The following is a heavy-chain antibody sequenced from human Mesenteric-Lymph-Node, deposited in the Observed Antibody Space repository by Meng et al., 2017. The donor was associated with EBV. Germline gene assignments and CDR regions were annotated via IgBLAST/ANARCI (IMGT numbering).Heavy chain of an antibody. D-gene: IGHD6-19*01. J-gene: IGHJ4*02. CDR1: GDSISISRW. CDR3: ARSPGWYSLDY. V-gene: IGHV4-4*02. Sequence: QLTLQESGPGLVKPSETLSLTCAVSGDSISISRWWGWVRQPPGKGLEWIGEISHSGRTTYNPSLKSRVTISADKSKNQFSLKLNSVTAADTAVYYCARSPGWYSLDYWGQGTLVTVSS. CDR2: ISHSGRT.